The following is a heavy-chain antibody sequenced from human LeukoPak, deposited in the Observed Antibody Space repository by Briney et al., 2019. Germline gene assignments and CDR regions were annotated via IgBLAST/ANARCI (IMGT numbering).Heavy chain of an antibody. D-gene: IGHD1-1*01. CDR2: IYPNGAT. V-gene: IGHV4-4*07. CDR3: ARVVSGGTFDY. CDR1: AGAISSYY. J-gene: IGHJ4*02. Sequence: SDTLSLTCTVSAGAISSYYWTWIRQSAAKGFEWIGHIYPNGATNYNPSLKSRLTMPIDKSKNQFSLKVNSVTAADTAVYYCARVVSGGTFDYWGPGTLVTVSS.